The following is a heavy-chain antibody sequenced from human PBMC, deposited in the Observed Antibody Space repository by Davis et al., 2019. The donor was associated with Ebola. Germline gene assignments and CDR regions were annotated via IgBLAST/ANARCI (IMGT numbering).Heavy chain of an antibody. CDR2: INPNSGGT. D-gene: IGHD3-10*01. J-gene: IGHJ6*04. CDR1: GYAFTGYY. V-gene: IGHV1-2*06. Sequence: ASVKVSCKASGYAFTGYYMHWVRQAPGQGLEWMGRINPNSGGTNYAQKFQGRVTMTRDTSISTAYMELSRLRSDDTAVYYCATLWFGELLGMDVWGKGTTVTVSS. CDR3: ATLWFGELLGMDV.